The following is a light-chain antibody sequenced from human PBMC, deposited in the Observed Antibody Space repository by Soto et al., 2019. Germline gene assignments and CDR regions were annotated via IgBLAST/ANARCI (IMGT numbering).Light chain of an antibody. CDR3: QQYHNLLLA. Sequence: DIQMTQSPSSLSASVGDRVTITCQARQDVSNYLNWYQQKPGKPPKLLIYDASNLEVGVPSRFSGNGSGTDFTFTISSLQPEDIATYYCQQYHNLLLAFGGGTKVEI. J-gene: IGKJ4*01. CDR2: DAS. V-gene: IGKV1-33*01. CDR1: QDVSNY.